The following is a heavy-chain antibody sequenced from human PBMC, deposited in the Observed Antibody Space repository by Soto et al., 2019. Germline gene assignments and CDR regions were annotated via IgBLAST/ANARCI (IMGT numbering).Heavy chain of an antibody. V-gene: IGHV4-4*07. CDR3: ARAGGYEVQGNNWFDP. CDR2: IYASGST. CDR1: GGSISSHY. D-gene: IGHD5-12*01. Sequence: QVQLQESGPGLVKPSETLSLTCTVSGGSISSHYWSWIRQPAGKGLEWIGRIYASGSTNYNPSLKSRVTMSLDTSRNQFALKLTSVTAADTAMYYCARAGGYEVQGNNWFDPWGQGTLITVSS. J-gene: IGHJ5*02.